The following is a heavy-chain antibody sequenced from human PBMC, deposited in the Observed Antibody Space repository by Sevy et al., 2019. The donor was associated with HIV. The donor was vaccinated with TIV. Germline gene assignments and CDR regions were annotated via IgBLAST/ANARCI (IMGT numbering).Heavy chain of an antibody. CDR3: ARDCNSASCLWGLDV. D-gene: IGHD1-26*01. CDR2: FYYSRTT. J-gene: IGHJ6*02. Sequence: SETLSLTCTVSGGSMSGYYLTWIRQPPGKGLEWIGYFYYSRTTNYNPSLKSRVTISVDRSKNQFSLKLNSVTAADTAVYYCARDCNSASCLWGLDVWGQGTTVTVSS. CDR1: GGSMSGYY. V-gene: IGHV4-59*01.